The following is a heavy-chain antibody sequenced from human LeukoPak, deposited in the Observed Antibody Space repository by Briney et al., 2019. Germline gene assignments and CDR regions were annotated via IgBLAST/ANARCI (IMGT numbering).Heavy chain of an antibody. D-gene: IGHD3-22*01. CDR1: GYTFTSYG. CDR2: ISAYNGNT. CDR3: ARAGRDSSTYYRL. J-gene: IGHJ4*02. Sequence: ASVKVSCKASGYTFTSYGISWVRQAPGQGLEWMGWISAYNGNTNYAQNLQGRVTMTTNTSTVTAYMELESLRSDDTAMYFCARAGRDSSTYYRLWGQGTLVTVSS. V-gene: IGHV1-18*01.